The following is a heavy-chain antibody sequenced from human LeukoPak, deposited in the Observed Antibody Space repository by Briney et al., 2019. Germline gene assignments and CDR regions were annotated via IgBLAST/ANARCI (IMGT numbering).Heavy chain of an antibody. V-gene: IGHV4-39*07. CDR2: IHYSGST. J-gene: IGHJ4*02. D-gene: IGHD3-10*01. CDR3: AASLWFGIYPDY. Sequence: SETLSLTCTVSGGSISSSSYYWGWIRQPPGKGLEWIGSIHYSGSTNYNPSLKSRVTISVDTSKNQFSLKLSSVTAADTAVYYCAASLWFGIYPDYWGQGSLVTVSS. CDR1: GGSISSSSYY.